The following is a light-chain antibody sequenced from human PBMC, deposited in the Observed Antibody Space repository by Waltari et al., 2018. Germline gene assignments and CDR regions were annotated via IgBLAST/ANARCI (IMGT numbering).Light chain of an antibody. CDR1: QTLINW. Sequence: DIQLTQSPSTLSASVAESVTSTCRASQTLINWLAWYQQKPGKAPKLLNYKASKIETGVPSRFSSSGSGTEFTLTISSLQPDDFATYYCQQYNSNSWTFGQGTKVEIK. J-gene: IGKJ1*01. CDR3: QQYNSNSWT. V-gene: IGKV1-5*03. CDR2: KAS.